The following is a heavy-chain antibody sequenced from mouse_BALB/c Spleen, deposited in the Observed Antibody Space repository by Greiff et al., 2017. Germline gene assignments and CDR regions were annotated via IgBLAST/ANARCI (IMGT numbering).Heavy chain of an antibody. CDR1: GFTFNTYA. J-gene: IGHJ3*01. CDR2: IRSKSNNYAT. V-gene: IGHV10-1*02. CDR3: VRERDGGAWFAY. D-gene: IGHD3-3*01. Sequence: EVKLVESGGGLVQPKGSLKLSCAASGFTFNTYAMNWVRQAPGKGLEWVARIRSKSNNYATYYADSVKDRFTISRDDSQSMLYLQMNNLKTEDTAMYYCVRERDGGAWFAYWGQGTLVTVSA.